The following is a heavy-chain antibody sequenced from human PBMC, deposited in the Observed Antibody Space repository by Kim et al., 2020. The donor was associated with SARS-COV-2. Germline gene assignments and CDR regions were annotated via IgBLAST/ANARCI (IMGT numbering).Heavy chain of an antibody. D-gene: IGHD3-3*01. V-gene: IGHV4-39*01. J-gene: IGHJ6*02. CDR1: GGSISSSSYY. CDR2: IYYSGST. CDR3: ARQGGDVTIFGVAQGGYGMDV. Sequence: SETLSLTCTVSGGSISSSSYYWGWIRQPPGKGLEWIGSIYYSGSTYYNPSLKSRVTISVDTSKNQFSLKLSSVTAADTAVYYCARQGGDVTIFGVAQGGYGMDVWGQGTTVTVSS.